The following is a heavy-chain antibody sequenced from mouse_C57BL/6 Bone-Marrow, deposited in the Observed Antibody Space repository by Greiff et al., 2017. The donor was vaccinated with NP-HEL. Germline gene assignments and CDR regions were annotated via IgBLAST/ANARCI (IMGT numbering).Heavy chain of an antibody. J-gene: IGHJ3*01. CDR2: IRNKANGYTT. V-gene: IGHV7-3*01. Sequence: DVMLVESGGGLVQPGGSLSLSCAASGFTFTDYYMSWVRQPPGKALAWLGFIRNKANGYTTEYSASVKGRFTISRDNSHSILYLQMNALRAEDSSTYDCARWGRLYSDFFAYWGQGTLVTVSA. CDR3: ARWGRLYSDFFAY. D-gene: IGHD2-4*01. CDR1: GFTFTDYY.